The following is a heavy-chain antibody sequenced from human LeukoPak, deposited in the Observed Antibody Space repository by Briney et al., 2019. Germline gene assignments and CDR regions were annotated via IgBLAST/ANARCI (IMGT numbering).Heavy chain of an antibody. D-gene: IGHD6-13*01. CDR3: ARDSSSWGYYYYYMDV. CDR2: IRYDGSNK. V-gene: IGHV3-30*02. Sequence: GGSLRLSCAASGFTFSNFGMHWVRQAPGKGLEWVAFIRYDGSNKYYADSVKGRFTISRDNSKNTLYLQMNSLRAEDTAVYYCARDSSSWGYYYYYMDVWGKGTTVTISS. J-gene: IGHJ6*03. CDR1: GFTFSNFG.